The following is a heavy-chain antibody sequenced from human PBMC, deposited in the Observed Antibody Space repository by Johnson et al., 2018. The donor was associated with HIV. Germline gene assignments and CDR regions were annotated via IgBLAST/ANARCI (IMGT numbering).Heavy chain of an antibody. Sequence: VLLVESGGGVVQPGRSLRLSCAASGYTFSSYGMHWIRQAPGKGLECVSYISSSGRTIYYADSVKGRFTIPRDNAKNSLYLQMNSLSAKDTAVYYCAREEGNYILTRGDAFDIWGQGTMVTVSS. D-gene: IGHD3-9*01. CDR1: GYTFSSYG. CDR2: ISSSGRTI. V-gene: IGHV3-48*04. CDR3: AREEGNYILTRGDAFDI. J-gene: IGHJ3*02.